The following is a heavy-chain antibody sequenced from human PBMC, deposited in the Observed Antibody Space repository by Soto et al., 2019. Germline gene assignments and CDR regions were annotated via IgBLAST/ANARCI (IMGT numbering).Heavy chain of an antibody. CDR1: GGTFSSYA. J-gene: IGHJ3*02. CDR2: IIPICGTA. CDR3: ARYCSGGSCYGVSFDI. V-gene: IGHV1-69*01. D-gene: IGHD2-15*01. Sequence: QVQLVQSGAEVKKPGSSVKVSCKASGGTFSSYAISWVREAPGQGLEWMGGIIPICGTANYAQKFQGRVTITADESTSTAYMELSSLRSEDTAVYYCARYCSGGSCYGVSFDIWGQGTMVTVSS.